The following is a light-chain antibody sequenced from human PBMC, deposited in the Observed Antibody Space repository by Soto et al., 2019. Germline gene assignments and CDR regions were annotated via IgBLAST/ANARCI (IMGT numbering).Light chain of an antibody. Sequence: QSVLTQAPSASGTPGQRVTISCSGSSSNIGSNTVSWYQQVPGTAPKLLIYSNDQRPSGVPDQFSGSKSGTSASLAIGGLQSEDEADYYCAAWDGSLNGWVFGGGTQLTVL. J-gene: IGLJ2*01. CDR3: AAWDGSLNGWV. CDR1: SSNIGSNT. V-gene: IGLV1-44*01. CDR2: SND.